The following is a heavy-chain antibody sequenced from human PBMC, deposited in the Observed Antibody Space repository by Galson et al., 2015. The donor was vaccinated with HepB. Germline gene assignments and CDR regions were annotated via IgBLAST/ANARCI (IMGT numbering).Heavy chain of an antibody. D-gene: IGHD3-22*01. CDR1: GGPFSTYA. CDR2: INPSGGST. Sequence: SVKVSCKASGGPFSTYAFSWVRQAPGQGLEWMGIINPSGGSTSYAQKFQGRVTMTRDTSTSTVYMELSSLRSEDTAVYYCARGASALRITMIVMTGWFDPWGQGTLVTVSS. CDR3: ARGASALRITMIVMTGWFDP. J-gene: IGHJ5*02. V-gene: IGHV1-46*01.